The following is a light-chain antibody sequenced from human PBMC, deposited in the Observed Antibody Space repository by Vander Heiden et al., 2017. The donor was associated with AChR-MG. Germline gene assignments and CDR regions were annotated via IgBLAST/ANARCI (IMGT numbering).Light chain of an antibody. Sequence: QSALTQPASVSGSPGQSITISCAGSSSDVGRYSYVAWHQQHPGKAPKLMIYELNNRPAGVANRFSGAKSGNTAYLTISGLQADDEADYYCSSYTNSSTLVFGGGTKLTVL. CDR2: ELN. CDR1: SSDVGRYSY. CDR3: SSYTNSSTLV. V-gene: IGLV2-14*01. J-gene: IGLJ3*02.